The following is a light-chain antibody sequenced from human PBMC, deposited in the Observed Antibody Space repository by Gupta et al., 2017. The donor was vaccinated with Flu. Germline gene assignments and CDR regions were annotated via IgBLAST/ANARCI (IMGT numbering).Light chain of an antibody. CDR2: EVT. J-gene: IGLJ3*02. Sequence: QSALTQPPPASGSPGPSVTISCTGSSSDVGGYDYVSWYQQSPGKVLKLIIFEVTKRPSGVPDRFSGSKSGNTASLTVSGLQPEDEADYYCSSYVGNTNWAFGGGTKLTVL. CDR3: SSYVGNTNWA. CDR1: SSDVGGYDY. V-gene: IGLV2-8*01.